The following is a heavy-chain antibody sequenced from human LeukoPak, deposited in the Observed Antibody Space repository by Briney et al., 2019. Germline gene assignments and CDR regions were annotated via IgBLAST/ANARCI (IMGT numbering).Heavy chain of an antibody. CDR3: AREVGGELLPYYFDY. CDR2: INPSGGST. Sequence: ASVKVSCKASGYTFTSYYMHWVRQAPGQGLEWMGIINPSGGSTGYAQKFQGRVTMTRDTSTSTVYMELSSLRSEDTAVYYCAREVGGELLPYYFDYWGQGTLVTVSS. CDR1: GYTFTSYY. D-gene: IGHD3-10*01. J-gene: IGHJ4*02. V-gene: IGHV1-46*03.